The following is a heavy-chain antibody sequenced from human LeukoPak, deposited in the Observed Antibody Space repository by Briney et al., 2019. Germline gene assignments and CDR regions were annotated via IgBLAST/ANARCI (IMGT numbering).Heavy chain of an antibody. CDR1: GFTFSSYV. Sequence: PGRSLRLSCAASGFTFSSYVMHWVRQAPGKGLEWVAVIWYDGSNKYYADSVKGRFTISRDNSKNTLYLQMNSLRAEDTAVYYCAKDGGEYDYVWGSYRTYYFDYWGQGTLVTVSS. V-gene: IGHV3-33*06. CDR3: AKDGGEYDYVWGSYRTYYFDY. D-gene: IGHD3-16*02. CDR2: IWYDGSNK. J-gene: IGHJ4*02.